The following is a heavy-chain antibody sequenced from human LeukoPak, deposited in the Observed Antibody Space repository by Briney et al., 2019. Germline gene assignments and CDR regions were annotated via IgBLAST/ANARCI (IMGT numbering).Heavy chain of an antibody. CDR2: IKQDGSEK. J-gene: IGHJ5*02. CDR3: ATDSSGWYGGT. CDR1: GFTFSSYW. V-gene: IGHV3-7*03. Sequence: GGSLRLSCAASGFTFSSYWMSWVRQAPGKGLEWVANIKQDGSEKYYVDSVKGRFTISRDNAKISLYLQMNSLRAEDTAVYYCATDSSGWYGGTWGQGTLVTVSS. D-gene: IGHD6-19*01.